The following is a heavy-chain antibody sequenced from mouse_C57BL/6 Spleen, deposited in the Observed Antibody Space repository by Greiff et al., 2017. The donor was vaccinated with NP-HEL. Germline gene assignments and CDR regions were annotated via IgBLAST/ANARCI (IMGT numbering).Heavy chain of an antibody. Sequence: EVKLEESGGGLVKPGGSLKLSCAASGFTFSDYGMHWVRQAPEKGLEWVAYISSGSSTIYYADTVKGRFTISRDNAKNTLFLQMTSLRSEDTAMYYCATLTANVDYWGQGTTLTVSS. CDR1: GFTFSDYG. D-gene: IGHD4-1*01. J-gene: IGHJ2*01. V-gene: IGHV5-17*01. CDR3: ATLTANVDY. CDR2: ISSGSSTI.